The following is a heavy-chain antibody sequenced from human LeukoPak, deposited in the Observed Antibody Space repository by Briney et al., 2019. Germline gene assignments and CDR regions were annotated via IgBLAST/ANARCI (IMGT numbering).Heavy chain of an antibody. CDR1: GFTFSSYA. J-gene: IGHJ4*02. V-gene: IGHV3-23*01. CDR3: AKVPPVVVVAATPRGY. Sequence: PGGSLRLSCAASGFTFSSYAMSWVRQAPGKGLEWVSAISGSGGSTYYADSVKGRFTISGDNSKNTLYLQMNSLRAEDTAVYYCAKVPPVVVVAATPRGYWGQGTLVTVSS. CDR2: ISGSGGST. D-gene: IGHD2-15*01.